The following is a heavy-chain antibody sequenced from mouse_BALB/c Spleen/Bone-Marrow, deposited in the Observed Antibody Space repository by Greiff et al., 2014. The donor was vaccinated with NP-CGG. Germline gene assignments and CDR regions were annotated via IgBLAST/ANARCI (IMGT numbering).Heavy chain of an antibody. Sequence: GPLKEAGAELVKPGASVKLSCTASGFNIRDTYLPWGEQRPGQGLGWIWRVDPANGNTKYDPKCQGKATITADTSSNTAYLQLSSLTSEDTAVYYCARRGLYYDYDAWFAYWGQGTLVTVSA. CDR3: ARRGLYYDYDAWFAY. CDR1: GFNIRDTY. J-gene: IGHJ3*01. V-gene: IGHV14-3*02. CDR2: VDPANGNT. D-gene: IGHD2-4*01.